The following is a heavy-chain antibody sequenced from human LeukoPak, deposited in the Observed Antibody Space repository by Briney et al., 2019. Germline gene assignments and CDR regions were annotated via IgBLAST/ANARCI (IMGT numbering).Heavy chain of an antibody. V-gene: IGHV3-74*01. CDR1: GFPFSSYA. D-gene: IGHD1-26*01. CDR3: ARARVGDPTDY. Sequence: GGSLRLSCAASGFPFSSYAMYWVRQAPGKGLVWVSRVHGDGNNIGYADSVKGRFTIFRDNAKNTLYLQMNSLRPDDTAVYYCARARVGDPTDYWGQGTLVTVSS. CDR2: VHGDGNNI. J-gene: IGHJ4*02.